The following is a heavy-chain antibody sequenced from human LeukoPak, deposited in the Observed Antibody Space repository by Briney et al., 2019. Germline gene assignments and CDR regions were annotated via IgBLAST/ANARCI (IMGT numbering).Heavy chain of an antibody. D-gene: IGHD2-15*01. CDR3: AREGCSGGSCYHNWFDP. J-gene: IGHJ5*02. CDR1: GFTFSSYW. Sequence: GGSLRLSCAASGFTFSSYWTSWVRRAPGKGLEWVANINQDGSEKYYVDSVKGRFTISRDNAKNSLYLQMNSLRAEDTAVYYCAREGCSGGSCYHNWFDPWGQGTLVTVSS. CDR2: INQDGSEK. V-gene: IGHV3-7*01.